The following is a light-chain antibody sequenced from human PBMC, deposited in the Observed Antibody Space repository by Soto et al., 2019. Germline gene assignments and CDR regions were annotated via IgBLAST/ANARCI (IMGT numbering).Light chain of an antibody. V-gene: IGKV1-39*01. J-gene: IGKJ5*01. CDR2: GAS. CDR1: QRINNY. CDR3: PHSSSSPYT. Sequence: DIQMTQSPSSLSASVGDRVTITCRSSQRINNYLNWYQQKPGKAPNLLIYGASILQSGVPSRFSGSGSATDITLTISSLQPEDFSTYYCPHSSSSPYTIGQGTRLEIK.